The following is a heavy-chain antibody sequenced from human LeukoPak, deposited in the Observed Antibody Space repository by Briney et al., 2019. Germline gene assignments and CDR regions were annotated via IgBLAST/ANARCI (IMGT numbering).Heavy chain of an antibody. CDR1: GYTLTELS. J-gene: IGHJ4*02. CDR3: ATDREGIAAAGQFDY. Sequence: ALVKVSCKVSGYTLTELSMHWVRQAPGKGLEWMGGFDPEDGETIYAQKFQGRVTMTEDTSTDTAYMELSSLRSEDTAVYYCATDREGIAAAGQFDYWGQGTLVTVSS. CDR2: FDPEDGET. D-gene: IGHD6-13*01. V-gene: IGHV1-24*01.